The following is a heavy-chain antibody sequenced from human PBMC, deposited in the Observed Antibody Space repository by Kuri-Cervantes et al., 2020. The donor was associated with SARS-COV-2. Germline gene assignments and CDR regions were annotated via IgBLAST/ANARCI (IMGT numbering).Heavy chain of an antibody. Sequence: GESLKISCAASGFTFGSYSMNWVRQAPGKGLEWVSYISSSSSTIYYADSVKGRFTISRDNAKNSLYLQMNSLRAEDTAVYYCARDGYCSSTSCYTDYWGQGTRVTVSS. CDR3: ARDGYCSSTSCYTDY. V-gene: IGHV3-48*01. CDR1: GFTFGSYS. CDR2: ISSSSSTI. D-gene: IGHD2-2*02. J-gene: IGHJ4*02.